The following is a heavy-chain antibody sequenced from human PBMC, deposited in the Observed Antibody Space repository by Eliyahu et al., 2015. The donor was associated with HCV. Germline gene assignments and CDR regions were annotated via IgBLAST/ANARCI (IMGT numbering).Heavy chain of an antibody. J-gene: IGHJ5*02. CDR2: ISWDSRSM. CDR3: ARVPRKGLVGTTSDFDP. Sequence: EMQPVESGGGLVQPGRSLRLACXASGFXFDXFAMHWVRQAPGKGLEWVSGISWDSRSMGYADSVKGRFTISRDNAKNSLYLQMNSLRAEDTAFYYCARVPRKGLVGTTSDFDPWGQGTLVTVSS. D-gene: IGHD1-26*01. CDR1: GFXFDXFA. V-gene: IGHV3-9*01.